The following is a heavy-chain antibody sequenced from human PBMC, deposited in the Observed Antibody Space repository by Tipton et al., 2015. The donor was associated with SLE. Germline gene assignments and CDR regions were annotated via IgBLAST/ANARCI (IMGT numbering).Heavy chain of an antibody. CDR3: AKAKEEAFDI. Sequence: SLRLSCSASGFTFSSYDMHWVRQAPGKGLEYVSGISGNGGSTYYADSVKGRFTISRDNSKNTLYLQMNSLRAEDTAVYYCAKAKEEAFDIWGQGTMVTVSS. V-gene: IGHV3-64*04. CDR2: ISGNGGST. CDR1: GFTFSSYD. J-gene: IGHJ3*02.